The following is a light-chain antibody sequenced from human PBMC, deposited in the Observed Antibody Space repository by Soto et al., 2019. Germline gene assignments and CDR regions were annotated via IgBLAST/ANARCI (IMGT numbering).Light chain of an antibody. J-gene: IGKJ2*03. Sequence: ESVLTQSPVTLSLSPGERATLSCTASQSVISTYLAWYHQKPGQSPRLIVYGGSTRASDFPDRFSGGGYETDFTLIISRVEPEDSAVYYCHCPRFHSSLVYSWGQGTKLQI. CDR1: QSVISTY. CDR3: HCPRFHSSLVYS. CDR2: GGS. V-gene: IGKV3-20*01.